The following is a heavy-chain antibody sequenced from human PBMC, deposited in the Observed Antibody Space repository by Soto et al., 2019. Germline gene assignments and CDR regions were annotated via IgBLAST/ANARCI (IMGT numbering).Heavy chain of an antibody. D-gene: IGHD3-10*01. J-gene: IGHJ5*02. CDR1: GGSISGSKW. Sequence: QVQLQESGPGLVKPSGTLSLTCAVSGGSISGSKWWSWVRQTPGKGLEWIGEIYNDGSTNYNPSLKSRVTISVDKSKIQFSLKLSSVTAADTAMYYCARQGGGWFDPWGQGTLATVSS. CDR3: ARQGGGWFDP. CDR2: IYNDGST. V-gene: IGHV4-4*02.